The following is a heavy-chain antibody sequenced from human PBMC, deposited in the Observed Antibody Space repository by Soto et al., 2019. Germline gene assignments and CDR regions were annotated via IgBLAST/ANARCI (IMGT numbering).Heavy chain of an antibody. J-gene: IGHJ5*02. D-gene: IGHD4-17*01. V-gene: IGHV1-8*01. Sequence: QATGKGLEYLGWMNPNSGNTAYVQKFQGRVTMTWDTSITTAYMELSSLRSEDTAVYFCARGIKYGAYSRWFDPWGQGTLVTVSS. CDR3: ARGIKYGAYSRWFDP. CDR2: MNPNSGNT.